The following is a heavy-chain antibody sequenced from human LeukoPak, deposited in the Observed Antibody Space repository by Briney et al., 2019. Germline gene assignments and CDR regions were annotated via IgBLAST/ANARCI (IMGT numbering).Heavy chain of an antibody. CDR2: IYYSGST. J-gene: IGHJ5*02. CDR3: ARARYNWFDP. V-gene: IGHV4-59*01. Sequence: SETLSLTCAVYGGSFSGYYWSWIRRPPGKGLEWVGYIYYSGSTNYDPSLKSRVTISVDTSKNQFSLRLSSVTAEDTAVYYCARARYNWFDPWGHGTLVTVSS. CDR1: GGSFSGYY.